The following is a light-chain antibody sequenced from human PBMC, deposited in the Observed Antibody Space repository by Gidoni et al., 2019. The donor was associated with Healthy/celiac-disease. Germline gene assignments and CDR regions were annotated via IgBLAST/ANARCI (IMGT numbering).Light chain of an antibody. V-gene: IGKV3-15*01. CDR1: QSVSSN. J-gene: IGKJ2*02. Sequence: EIVMTQSQATLSVSPGERATLSRRASQSVSSNLAWYQQKPGQAPRLLIYGASTRATGIPARFSGSGSGTEFTLTISSLQSEDFAVYYCQQYNNWHPRTFGQGTKLEIK. CDR2: GAS. CDR3: QQYNNWHPRT.